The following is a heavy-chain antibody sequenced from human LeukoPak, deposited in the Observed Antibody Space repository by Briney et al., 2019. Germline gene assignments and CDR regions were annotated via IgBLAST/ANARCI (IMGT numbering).Heavy chain of an antibody. CDR2: IIPIFGTA. CDR1: GGTFSSYA. J-gene: IGHJ4*02. V-gene: IGHV1-69*13. Sequence: SVKVSCKASGGTFSSYAISWVRQAPGQGLEWMGGIIPIFGTANYAQKFQGRVTITADESTSTAYMELSSLKASDTAMYYCARRGPQSSGDYFDYWGQGTLVTVSS. CDR3: ARRGPQSSGDYFDY. D-gene: IGHD2-15*01.